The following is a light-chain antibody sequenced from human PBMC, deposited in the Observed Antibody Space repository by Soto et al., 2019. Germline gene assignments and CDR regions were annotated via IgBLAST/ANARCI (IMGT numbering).Light chain of an antibody. Sequence: DIVMTQSPDSLAVSLGERATINCKSSQSVLYSSNNKNYLAWYQQKPGQPPKLLIFWASARDSGVPDRFSGSGSGTEFTLTISSLQAEDVAVYYCQQYYTPSYTFGQGTKLEIK. J-gene: IGKJ2*01. V-gene: IGKV4-1*01. CDR3: QQYYTPSYT. CDR1: QSVLYSSNNKNY. CDR2: WAS.